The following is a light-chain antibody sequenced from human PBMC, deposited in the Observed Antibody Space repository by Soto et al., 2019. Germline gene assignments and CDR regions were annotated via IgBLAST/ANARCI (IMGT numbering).Light chain of an antibody. CDR2: END. J-gene: IGLJ3*02. CDR3: GTWDIRLNINWV. CDR1: SSNIGNNY. Sequence: QSILTQPPSVSAAPGQTVTISCSGSSSNIGNNYVSWYQHRPGTAPKLLIFENDKRRSGIPDRFSGSKSGTSATLAITGLQTGDEADYYCGTWDIRLNINWVFGGGTKVTVL. V-gene: IGLV1-51*02.